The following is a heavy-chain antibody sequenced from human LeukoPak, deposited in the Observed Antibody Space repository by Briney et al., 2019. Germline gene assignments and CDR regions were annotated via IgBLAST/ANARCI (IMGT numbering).Heavy chain of an antibody. V-gene: IGHV3-23*01. D-gene: IGHD4-17*01. CDR2: VSGSGVTT. Sequence: GGSLRLSCAASGFTFSSYAMSWVRQAPGKGLEWVSAVSGSGVTTYYGDSVKGRFTVSRANSKNMVYLQMDSLRAEDTAVYYCATEGTDYGDYYGGYFDNWGQGTLVTVSS. CDR1: GFTFSSYA. CDR3: ATEGTDYGDYYGGYFDN. J-gene: IGHJ4*02.